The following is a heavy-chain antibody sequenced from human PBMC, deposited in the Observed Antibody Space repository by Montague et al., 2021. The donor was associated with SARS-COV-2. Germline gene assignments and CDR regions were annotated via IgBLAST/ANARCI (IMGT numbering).Heavy chain of an antibody. CDR3: ARDGYSSGWNGLHWFDP. Sequence: TLSLTCTVSIGSISSGSYYWSWIRQPAGKGPEWIGRIYTSGSTXYNPSLKSRVTISVDTSKNQFSLKLSSVTAADTAVYYCARDGYSSGWNGLHWFDPWGQGTLVTVSS. V-gene: IGHV4-61*02. CDR1: IGSISSGSYY. D-gene: IGHD6-25*01. CDR2: IYTSGST. J-gene: IGHJ5*02.